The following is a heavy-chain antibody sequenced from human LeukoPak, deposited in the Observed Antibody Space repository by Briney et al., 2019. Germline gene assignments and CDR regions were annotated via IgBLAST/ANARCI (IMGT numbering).Heavy chain of an antibody. D-gene: IGHD1-26*01. V-gene: IGHV3-23*01. CDR3: AKQEGALIENWCFDH. Sequence: PGGSLRLSCPASAFTFSDFAMSWVRLAPGRGREWVSSIEKNAGGAYYADSVKGRFTVSRDNSKNTLYLQMSSLRVEDTALYYCAKQEGALIENWCFDHWGLGTLVTVSS. CDR1: AFTFSDFA. J-gene: IGHJ4*02. CDR2: IEKNAGGA.